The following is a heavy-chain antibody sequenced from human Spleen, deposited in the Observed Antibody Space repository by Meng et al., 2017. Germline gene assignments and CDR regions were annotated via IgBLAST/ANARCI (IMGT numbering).Heavy chain of an antibody. D-gene: IGHD3-10*01. J-gene: IGHJ5*02. Sequence: ESLKISCTVSGGSISSSSYYWGWIRQPPGKGLEWIGSIYYTGNTYYNSSLKSRVTISVDTSTNQFSLKMSSVTAADTAVYYCARSFTYGSGSYYRSDGSWFDPWGQGILVTVSS. CDR3: ARSFTYGSGSYYRSDGSWFDP. V-gene: IGHV4-39*07. CDR1: GGSISSSSYY. CDR2: IYYTGNT.